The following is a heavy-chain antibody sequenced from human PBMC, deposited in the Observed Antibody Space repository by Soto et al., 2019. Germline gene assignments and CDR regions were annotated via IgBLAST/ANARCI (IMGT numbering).Heavy chain of an antibody. V-gene: IGHV3-33*01. CDR3: ARDEYPGAYSFGYYFDN. Sequence: PVGSLRLSCAASGFSFSSYGMNWVRQGPGKGLEWVALIYYDGSNKYYADSVKGRFTISRDNSKNTLYLQMNSLRAEDTAVYYCARDEYPGAYSFGYYFDNWGQGTLVTVSS. D-gene: IGHD5-18*01. CDR1: GFSFSSYG. CDR2: IYYDGSNK. J-gene: IGHJ4*02.